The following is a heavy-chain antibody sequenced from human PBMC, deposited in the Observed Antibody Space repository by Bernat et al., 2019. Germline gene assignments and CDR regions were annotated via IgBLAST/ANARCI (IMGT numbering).Heavy chain of an antibody. CDR2: IYYSGST. J-gene: IGHJ6*02. CDR3: ALTQHRGEYSSSSDYYGMDV. Sequence: QVQLQESGPGLVKPSQTLSLTCTVSGGSISSGDYYWSWIRQPPGKGLEWIGYIYYSGSTYYNPSLKSRVTISVDTSKNQFSLKLSSVTAADTAVYYCALTQHRGEYSSSSDYYGMDVWGQGTTVTVSS. CDR1: GGSISSGDYY. V-gene: IGHV4-30-4*01. D-gene: IGHD6-6*01.